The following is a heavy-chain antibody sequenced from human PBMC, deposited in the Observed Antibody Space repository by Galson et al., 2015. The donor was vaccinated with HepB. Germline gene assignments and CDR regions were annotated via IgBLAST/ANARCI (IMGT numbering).Heavy chain of an antibody. Sequence: SGAEVKQPGASVKVSCKASGYNFTSYGITWVRQAPGQGLEWMGWINVYNGDTDYSQKFQGRVTMTTDTSTSTAYMELRSLRSDDTAAYYCARAAINFDSSGYLHYYYGMDVWGQGTTVTVSS. V-gene: IGHV1-18*01. J-gene: IGHJ6*02. CDR3: ARAAINFDSSGYLHYYYGMDV. CDR2: INVYNGDT. D-gene: IGHD3-22*01. CDR1: GYNFTSYG.